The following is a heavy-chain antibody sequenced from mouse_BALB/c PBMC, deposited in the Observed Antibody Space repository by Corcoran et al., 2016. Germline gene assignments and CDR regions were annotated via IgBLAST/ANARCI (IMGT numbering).Heavy chain of an antibody. V-gene: IGHV14-3*02. CDR3: APFTTATTY. Sequence: EGQLQQSGAELVKPGASVKLSCTAPGFNIKDTYMHWVKQRPEQGLEWIGRIDPANGNTKYDPKFQGKATITADTSSNTAYLQLSSLTSEDTAVYYCAPFTTATTYWGQGPLVTVSA. CDR1: GFNIKDTY. D-gene: IGHD1-2*01. CDR2: IDPANGNT. J-gene: IGHJ3*01.